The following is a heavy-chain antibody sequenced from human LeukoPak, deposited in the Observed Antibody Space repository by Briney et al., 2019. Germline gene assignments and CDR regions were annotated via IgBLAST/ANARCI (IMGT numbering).Heavy chain of an antibody. V-gene: IGHV5-51*01. J-gene: IGHJ4*02. D-gene: IGHD5-18*01. CDR1: GYSFTSYW. CDR3: ARYARGYSYGLSFDY. CDR2: IYPGDSDT. Sequence: GESLKISCKGSGYSFTSYWIGWVRQMPGKGLEWMGIIYPGDSDTRYSPSFQGQATISADKSISTAYLQWSSLKASDTAMYYCARYARGYSYGLSFDYWGQGTLVTVSS.